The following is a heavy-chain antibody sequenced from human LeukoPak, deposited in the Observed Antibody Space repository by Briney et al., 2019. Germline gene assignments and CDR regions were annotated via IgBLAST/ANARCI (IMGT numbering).Heavy chain of an antibody. D-gene: IGHD3-10*01. CDR3: STGSGHAFDI. Sequence: SETLSLTCNVSGGSISSYYWSWIRQPPGKGLEWIGYIYYSGSTKYNPSLESRVTISVDTSKNQVSLKLSSVTAADTAVYYCSTGSGHAFDIWGRGTMVTVSS. V-gene: IGHV4-59*08. CDR1: GGSISSYY. J-gene: IGHJ3*02. CDR2: IYYSGST.